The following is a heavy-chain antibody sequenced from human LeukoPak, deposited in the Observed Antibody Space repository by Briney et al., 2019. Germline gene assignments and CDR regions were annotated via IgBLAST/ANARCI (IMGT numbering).Heavy chain of an antibody. V-gene: IGHV3-74*01. J-gene: IGHJ4*02. Sequence: GGSLRLSCAASGFIFSSYWIYWVRQAPGKGLVWVSRINSDGSSTSYADSVKGRFTISRDNAKNTLYLQMNSLRAEDTAVYYCARDPIMTMIVVVNHHFDYWGQGTLVTVSS. D-gene: IGHD3-22*01. CDR3: ARDPIMTMIVVVNHHFDY. CDR1: GFIFSSYW. CDR2: INSDGSST.